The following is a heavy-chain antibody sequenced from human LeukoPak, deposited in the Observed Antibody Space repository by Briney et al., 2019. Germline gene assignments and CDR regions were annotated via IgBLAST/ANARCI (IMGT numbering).Heavy chain of an antibody. V-gene: IGHV4-4*07. CDR2: VYTSGST. Sequence: SETLSLTCTVSGGSISSYYWSWIRQAAGKGLEWIGRVYTSGSTNYNPSLESRVTISVDTSKNQFSLNLSSVTAADTAVYYCAGGVTIVRGTSKHFDYWGQGTLVTVSS. CDR1: GGSISSYY. J-gene: IGHJ4*02. D-gene: IGHD3-10*01. CDR3: AGGVTIVRGTSKHFDY.